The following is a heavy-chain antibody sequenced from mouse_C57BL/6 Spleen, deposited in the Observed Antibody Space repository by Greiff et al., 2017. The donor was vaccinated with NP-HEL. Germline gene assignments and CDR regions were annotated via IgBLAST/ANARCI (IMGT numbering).Heavy chain of an antibody. CDR1: GYTFTDYN. CDR3: ARPRRLGGDCYAMDD. V-gene: IGHV1-18*01. CDR2: INPNNGGT. Sequence: VQLQQPGAELVRPGTSVKLSCKASGYTFTDYNMDWVKQSHGKSLEWIGDINPNNGGTLYNQKFKVKATLTVDKSSSTAYMELRSLTSEDTAGYYCARPRRLGGDCYAMDDWGQGTSVTVAS. J-gene: IGHJ4*01.